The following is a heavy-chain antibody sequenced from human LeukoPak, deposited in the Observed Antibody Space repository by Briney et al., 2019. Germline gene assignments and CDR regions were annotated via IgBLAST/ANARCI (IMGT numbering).Heavy chain of an antibody. CDR2: IYYSGST. V-gene: IGHV4-59*01. Sequence: SETLSLTCTVSGGSISSYYWSWIRQPPGKGLEWIGYIYYSGSTNYNSSLKSRVTISVDTSKNQFSLKLNSVTAADTAVYYCARTAGANYYYYGLDVWGQGTTVTVSS. J-gene: IGHJ6*02. CDR3: ARTAGANYYYYGLDV. CDR1: GGSISSYY. D-gene: IGHD4/OR15-4a*01.